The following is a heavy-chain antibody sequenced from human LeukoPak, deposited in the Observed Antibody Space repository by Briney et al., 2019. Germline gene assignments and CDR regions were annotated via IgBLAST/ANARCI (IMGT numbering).Heavy chain of an antibody. CDR1: GFTFSTYS. CDR3: ARDYDTTGRAFDI. J-gene: IGHJ3*02. D-gene: IGHD3-22*01. CDR2: ISSRSGTI. Sequence: GGSLRLSCAASGFTFSTYSMNWVRQAPGKGLEWVSYISSRSGTIHYADSVKGRFTISRDNAKNSMYLQMNSLRDEGTAVYYCARDYDTTGRAFDIWDQGTMVTVSS. V-gene: IGHV3-48*02.